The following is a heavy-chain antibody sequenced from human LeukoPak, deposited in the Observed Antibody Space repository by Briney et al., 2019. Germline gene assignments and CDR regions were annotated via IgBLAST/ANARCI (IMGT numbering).Heavy chain of an antibody. J-gene: IGHJ3*02. D-gene: IGHD3-16*01. CDR2: ISGGGGST. Sequence: PGGSLRLSCAASGFTFDDYGLSWVRQAPGKGLEWVSDISGGGGSTYYADSVKGRFTISRDNSRNTLSLQMNSLRAEDTAVYYCAKVSVWLGSGAFDIWGQGTMVTVSS. CDR3: AKVSVWLGSGAFDI. V-gene: IGHV3-23*01. CDR1: GFTFDDYG.